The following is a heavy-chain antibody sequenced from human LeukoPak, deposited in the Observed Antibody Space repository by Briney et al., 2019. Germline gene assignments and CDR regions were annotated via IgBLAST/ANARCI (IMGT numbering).Heavy chain of an antibody. CDR2: INPNSGGT. CDR1: GYTFTGYY. V-gene: IGHV1-2*02. Sequence: ASVKVSCKASGYTFTGYYMHWVRQAPGQGLEWMGWINPNSGGTNYAQKFQGRVTMTRDTSISTAYMELSRLRSDDTAVYYCARNRRDGYNSYWFDPWGQGTLVTVSS. J-gene: IGHJ5*02. D-gene: IGHD5-24*01. CDR3: ARNRRDGYNSYWFDP.